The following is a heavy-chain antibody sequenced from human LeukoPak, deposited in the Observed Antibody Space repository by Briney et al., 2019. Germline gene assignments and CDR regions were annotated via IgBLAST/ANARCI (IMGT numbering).Heavy chain of an antibody. CDR1: GGSVSSYH. D-gene: IGHD6-13*01. Sequence: PSETLSLTCTVTGGSVSSYHWSWIRQHPGKGLEWIGYIYYSGSTYYNPSLKSRVTISVDTSKNQLSLKLTSVTAADTALYFCARHVSSWFREFDYWGQGTLVTVSS. CDR3: ARHVSSWFREFDY. V-gene: IGHV4-59*08. CDR2: IYYSGST. J-gene: IGHJ4*02.